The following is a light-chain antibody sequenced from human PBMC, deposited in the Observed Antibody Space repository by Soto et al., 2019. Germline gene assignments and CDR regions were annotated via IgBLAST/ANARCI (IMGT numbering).Light chain of an antibody. CDR1: QSVSSSY. Sequence: EIVLTQSPGTLSLSPGERATLSCRASQSVSSSYLAWYQQKPGQAPRLLIYGASSRATGIPDRFSGSGSGTAFTLTISRLEPEDFAVYYCQQYGSSPPSLYTFGQGTKLEIK. V-gene: IGKV3-20*01. CDR3: QQYGSSPPSLYT. J-gene: IGKJ2*01. CDR2: GAS.